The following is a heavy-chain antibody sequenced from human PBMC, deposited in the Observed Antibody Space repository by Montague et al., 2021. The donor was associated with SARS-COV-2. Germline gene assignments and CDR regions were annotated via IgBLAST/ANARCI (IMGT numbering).Heavy chain of an antibody. Sequence: TRSLTCTVSGGSISSGGYYWSWIRQHPGKGLEWFGYIYYSGSTYYNPSLKSRVTISVDTSKNQFSLKLSSVTAADTAVYYCARVHIVVVTAMRYFDLWGRGTLVTVSS. D-gene: IGHD2-21*02. CDR3: ARVHIVVVTAMRYFDL. CDR1: GGSISSGGYY. V-gene: IGHV4-31*03. J-gene: IGHJ2*01. CDR2: IYYSGST.